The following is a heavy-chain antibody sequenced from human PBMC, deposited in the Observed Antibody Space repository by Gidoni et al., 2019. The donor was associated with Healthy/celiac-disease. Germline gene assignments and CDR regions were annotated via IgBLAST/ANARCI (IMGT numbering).Heavy chain of an antibody. D-gene: IGHD1-1*01. V-gene: IGHV1-58*01. CDR1: GFTFTSSA. CDR3: AAEAVEPNSHFDY. J-gene: IGHJ4*02. CDR2: IVVGSGNT. Sequence: QMQLVQSGPAVKKPGTSVKVSCQASGFTFTSSAVQWVRQAHGQRLEWIGWIVVGSGNTNYAQKFQERVTITRDMSTSTAYMELSSLRSEDTAVYYCAAEAVEPNSHFDYWGQGTLVTVSS.